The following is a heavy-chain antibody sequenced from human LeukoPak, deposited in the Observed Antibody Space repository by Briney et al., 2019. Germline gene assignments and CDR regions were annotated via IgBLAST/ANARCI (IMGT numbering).Heavy chain of an antibody. CDR3: ARDVVAAAGTWDY. CDR2: INHNGGT. D-gene: IGHD6-13*01. Sequence: SETLSLTCAVYGGSFSGYFWSWIRQPPGKGLEWIGDINHNGGTNYNPSLKSRVTISVDTSKNQFSLKLSSVTAADTAVYYCARDVVAAAGTWDYWGQGTLVTVSS. V-gene: IGHV4-34*01. CDR1: GGSFSGYF. J-gene: IGHJ4*02.